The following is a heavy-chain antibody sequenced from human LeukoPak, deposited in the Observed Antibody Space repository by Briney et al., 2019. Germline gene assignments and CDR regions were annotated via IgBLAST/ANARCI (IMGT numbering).Heavy chain of an antibody. CDR1: GYTFTSYG. V-gene: IGHV1-18*01. Sequence: GASVKVSCKASGYTFTSYGISWVRQAPGQGLEWMGWISAYNGNTNYAQTLQGRVTMTTDTSTSTAYMELRSLRSDDTAVYYCARGAVRLLLFGDSGRKSKTYFDYWGQGTLVTVSS. D-gene: IGHD3-10*01. CDR2: ISAYNGNT. J-gene: IGHJ4*02. CDR3: ARGAVRLLLFGDSGRKSKTYFDY.